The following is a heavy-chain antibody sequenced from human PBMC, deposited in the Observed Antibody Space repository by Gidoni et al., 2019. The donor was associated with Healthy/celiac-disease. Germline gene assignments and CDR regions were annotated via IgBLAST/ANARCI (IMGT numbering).Heavy chain of an antibody. CDR2: INHSGST. Sequence: QVQLQQWGAGLLKPSETLSLTCAVYGGSFSGYYWRWSRQPPGKGLEWIGEINHSGSTNYNPSLKSRVTISVDTSKNQFSLKLSSVTAADTAVYYCARGVPKGMDVWGQGTTVTVSS. CDR1: GGSFSGYY. CDR3: ARGVPKGMDV. J-gene: IGHJ6*02. D-gene: IGHD2-2*01. V-gene: IGHV4-34*01.